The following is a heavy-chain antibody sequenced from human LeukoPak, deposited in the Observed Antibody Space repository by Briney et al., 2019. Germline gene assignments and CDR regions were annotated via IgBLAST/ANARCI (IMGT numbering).Heavy chain of an antibody. CDR1: GGSISSGSYY. J-gene: IGHJ4*02. V-gene: IGHV4-61*02. CDR3: ASLDYGDYSRDY. CDR2: IYTSGST. Sequence: SQTLSLTCTVSGGSISSGSYYWSWIRQPAGKGLEWIGRIYTSGSTNYNPSLKSRGTISVDTSKNQFSLKLSSVTAADTAVYYCASLDYGDYSRDYWGQGTLVTVSS. D-gene: IGHD4-17*01.